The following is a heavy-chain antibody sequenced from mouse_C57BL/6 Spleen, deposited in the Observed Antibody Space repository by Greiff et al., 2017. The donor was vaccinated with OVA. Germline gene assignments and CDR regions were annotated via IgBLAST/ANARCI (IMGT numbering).Heavy chain of an antibody. J-gene: IGHJ3*01. CDR3: ARRVYYGNYEGFAY. D-gene: IGHD2-1*01. Sequence: QVQLQQPGAELVKPGASVKLSCKASGYTFTSYWMQWVKQRPGQGLEWIGEIDTSDSYTNYNQKFKGKATLTVDTSSRTAYMQLSSLTSEDSEVYYCARRVYYGNYEGFAYWGQGTLVTVSA. CDR2: IDTSDSYT. CDR1: GYTFTSYW. V-gene: IGHV1-50*01.